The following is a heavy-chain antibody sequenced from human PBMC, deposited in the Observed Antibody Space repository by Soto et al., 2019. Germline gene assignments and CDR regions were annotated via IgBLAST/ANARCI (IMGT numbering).Heavy chain of an antibody. CDR2: MNPNSGNT. CDR1: GYTFTSYD. Sequence: ASVKVSCKASGYTFTSYDINWVRQATGQGLEWMGWMNPNSGNTGYAQKFQGRVTMTRNTSISTAYMELSSLRSEDTAVYYCARVWDCSGGSCYSMLYYGMDVWGQGTTVTVSS. CDR3: ARVWDCSGGSCYSMLYYGMDV. D-gene: IGHD2-15*01. J-gene: IGHJ6*02. V-gene: IGHV1-8*01.